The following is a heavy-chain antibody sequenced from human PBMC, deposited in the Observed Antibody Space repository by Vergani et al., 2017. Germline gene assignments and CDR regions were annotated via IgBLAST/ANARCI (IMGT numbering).Heavy chain of an antibody. J-gene: IGHJ4*02. CDR1: GCTFTNYG. D-gene: IGHD2-15*01. Sequence: QVQLAESGGGVVQPGGSLRLSCAASGCTFTNYGMHWVRQAPGKGLEWVAFTRYDGIVEYYGDSVRGRFTISRDNSKNTLYLQMNRLRPEDTAVYYCATAGAAYCRGASCYDFFEYWGQGTLVTVAS. V-gene: IGHV3-30*02. CDR2: TRYDGIVE. CDR3: ATAGAAYCRGASCYDFFEY.